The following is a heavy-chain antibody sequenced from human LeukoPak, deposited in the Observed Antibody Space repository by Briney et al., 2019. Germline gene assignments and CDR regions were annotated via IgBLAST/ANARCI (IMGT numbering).Heavy chain of an antibody. D-gene: IGHD5-18*01. Sequence: PGGSLRLSCAGSGFTFNSYAMNWVRQAPGKGLEWVSTISASGASTFYADSVKGRFTISRDNSKNTVSLQVSSLRVEDTAIYYCAKTYRDYFDSWGLGTLVTVSS. V-gene: IGHV3-23*01. CDR3: AKTYRDYFDS. J-gene: IGHJ4*02. CDR2: ISASGAST. CDR1: GFTFNSYA.